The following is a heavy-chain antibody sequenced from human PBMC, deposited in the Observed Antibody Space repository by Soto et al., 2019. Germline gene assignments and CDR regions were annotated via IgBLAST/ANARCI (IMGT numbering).Heavy chain of an antibody. CDR3: ARGGGGYDYVWGSYRPFDF. Sequence: QVQLQQWGAGLLKPSETLSLTCAVYGESLRDYYWSWIRQPPGKGLEWIGEINYSGSTNYSPSLKSRVSISVNTSKNQFSQKVTSVTAADTAVYYCARGGGGYDYVWGSYRPFDFWGQGTLVTVSS. D-gene: IGHD3-16*02. J-gene: IGHJ4*02. CDR2: INYSGST. V-gene: IGHV4-34*01. CDR1: GESLRDYY.